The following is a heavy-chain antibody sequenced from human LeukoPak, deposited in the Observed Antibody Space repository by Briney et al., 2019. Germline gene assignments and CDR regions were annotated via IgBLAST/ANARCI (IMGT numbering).Heavy chain of an antibody. D-gene: IGHD6-13*01. CDR2: IIPIFGTA. J-gene: IGHJ4*02. CDR3: ARDRGIAAAGPFDY. V-gene: IGHV1-69*13. CDR1: GGAFSSYA. Sequence: SVKVSCKASGGAFSSYAVSWVRQAPGQGLEWMGGIIPIFGTANYAQKFQGRVTITADESTSTAYMELSSLRSEDTAVYYCARDRGIAAAGPFDYWGQGTLVT.